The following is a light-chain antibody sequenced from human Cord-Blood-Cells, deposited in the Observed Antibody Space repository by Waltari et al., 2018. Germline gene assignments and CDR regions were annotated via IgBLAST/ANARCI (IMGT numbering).Light chain of an antibody. V-gene: IGKV3-20*01. Sequence: IVLTQSPGTLSLSPGEIATLSCRASHSVSSSYLAWYQQKPGQAPRLLIYGASSRATGIPDRFSGSWSGTDFTLTISRLEPEDFAVYYCQQYGSSYTFGQGTKLEIK. CDR1: HSVSSSY. CDR2: GAS. CDR3: QQYGSSYT. J-gene: IGKJ2*01.